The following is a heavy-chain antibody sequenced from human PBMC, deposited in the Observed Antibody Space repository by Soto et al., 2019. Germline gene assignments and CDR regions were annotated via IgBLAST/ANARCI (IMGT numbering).Heavy chain of an antibody. D-gene: IGHD3-10*01. CDR1: GFTFSSYA. V-gene: IGHV3-23*01. J-gene: IGHJ4*02. CDR2: ISGSGGST. CDR3: ADSWLPTSY. Sequence: PGGSLRLSCAASGFTFSSYAMSWVRQAPGKGLEWVSAISGSGGSTYYADSVKGRFTISRGNAKSTLYLQMNSLTVEDGAVYYCADSWLPTSYWGPGTLVTVSS.